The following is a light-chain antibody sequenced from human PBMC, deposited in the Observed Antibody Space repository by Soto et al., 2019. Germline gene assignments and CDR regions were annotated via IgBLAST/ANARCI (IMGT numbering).Light chain of an antibody. CDR1: QGISRR. J-gene: IGKJ3*01. Sequence: DIQMTQSPASVSVSLGDRVTITCRASQGISRRFAWYQQQTAKAPKLLLYDATSLQSGVPSRMCGSGSARAVSLIIISLLAEDFATYYCQQANSFPPLTFGPGTKVDIK. CDR3: QQANSFPPLT. V-gene: IGKV1-12*01. CDR2: DAT.